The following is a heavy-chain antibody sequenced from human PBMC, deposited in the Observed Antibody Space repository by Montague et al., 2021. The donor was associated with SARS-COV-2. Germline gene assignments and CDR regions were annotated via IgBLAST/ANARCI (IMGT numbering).Heavy chain of an antibody. D-gene: IGHD2-8*01. V-gene: IGHV6-1*01. CDR3: ARADPYCTNGVCYTGNWFDP. Sequence: CAISGDSVSSNSAAWNWIRQSPSRGLEWLGRTYYRSKWYNDYAVSVKSRITINPDTSKNQFSLQLNSVTPEDTAVYYCARADPYCTNGVCYTGNWFDPWGQGTLVTVSS. CDR1: GDSVSSNSAA. CDR2: TYYRSKWYN. J-gene: IGHJ5*02.